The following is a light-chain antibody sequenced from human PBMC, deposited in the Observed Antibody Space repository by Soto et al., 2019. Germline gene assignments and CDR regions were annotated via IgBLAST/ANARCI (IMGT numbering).Light chain of an antibody. V-gene: IGLV2-8*01. CDR3: SSHAGSNSYVI. CDR2: GVS. J-gene: IGLJ2*01. Sequence: QSALTQPPSASGSPGQSVTMSCTGTSSDIGAYNYVSWYQQRPGKGPKLMIYGVSERPSGVPDRFSGAKSGNTASLTVSGLQAEDEADYYCSSHAGSNSYVIFGGGTKVTVL. CDR1: SSDIGAYNY.